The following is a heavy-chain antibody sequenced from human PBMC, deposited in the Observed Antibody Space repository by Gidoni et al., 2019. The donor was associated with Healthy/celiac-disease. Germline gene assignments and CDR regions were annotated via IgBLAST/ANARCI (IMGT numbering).Heavy chain of an antibody. CDR3: ARGGGHDFWSGYYQPYYYGMDV. CDR1: GFTVSSNY. D-gene: IGHD3-3*01. J-gene: IGHJ6*02. CDR2: IYSGGST. V-gene: IGHV3-53*01. Sequence: EVQLVESGGGLIQPGGSLRLSCAASGFTVSSNYMSWARQAPGKGLEWVSVIYSGGSTYYADYVKGRFTISRDNSKNTLYLQMNSLRAEDTAVYYCARGGGHDFWSGYYQPYYYGMDVWGQGTTVTVSS.